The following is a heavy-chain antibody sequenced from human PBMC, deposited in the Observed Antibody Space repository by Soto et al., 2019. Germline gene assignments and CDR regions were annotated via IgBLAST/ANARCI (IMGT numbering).Heavy chain of an antibody. J-gene: IGHJ4*02. Sequence: PGGSLRLSCAASGFTFSSHWMHWVRQAPGKGLAWVSRINSDGSGTSYADSVKGRFTISRDNAKNTLYLQMNSLRAEDTALYYCVDPYFFDYWGQGTLVTVSS. CDR3: VDPYFFDY. CDR1: GFTFSSHW. CDR2: INSDGSGT. V-gene: IGHV3-74*01. D-gene: IGHD2-2*03.